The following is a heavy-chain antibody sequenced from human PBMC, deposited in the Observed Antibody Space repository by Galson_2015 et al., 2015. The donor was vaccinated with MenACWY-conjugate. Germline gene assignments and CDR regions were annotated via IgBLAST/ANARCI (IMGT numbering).Heavy chain of an antibody. D-gene: IGHD2-21*01. CDR1: GYIFSTYW. CDR3: TRRLIANFRVAFDF. Sequence: QSGAEVKKPGESLPISCQGSGYIFSTYWIAWVRQMPGKDLEWMGMIYPGDTYIRNNPSFEGQVTMSVDKSISTAYLRWSSLKASDTAMYYCTRRLIANFRVAFDFWGQGTMVTVSS. CDR2: IYPGDTYI. J-gene: IGHJ3*01. V-gene: IGHV5-51*01.